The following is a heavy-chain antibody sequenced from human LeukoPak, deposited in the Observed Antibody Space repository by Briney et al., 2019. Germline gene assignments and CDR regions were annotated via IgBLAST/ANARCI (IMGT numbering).Heavy chain of an antibody. V-gene: IGHV4-59*01. CDR3: ARVGWSGSSGFLDY. D-gene: IGHD3-22*01. CDR2: IYSSGST. CDR1: GGTLSNYY. Sequence: PSETLSLTCTVSGGTLSNYYWSWIRQPPGKGLEWIGYIYSSGSTNYNNPSLKSRVTISLDTSKNQFSLKLTSLTSADTAVYYCARVGWSGSSGFLDYWGQGTLVTVSS. J-gene: IGHJ4*02.